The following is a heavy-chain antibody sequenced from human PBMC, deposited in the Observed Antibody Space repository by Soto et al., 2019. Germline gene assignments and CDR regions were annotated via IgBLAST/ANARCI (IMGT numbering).Heavy chain of an antibody. V-gene: IGHV3-30*03. Sequence: GGSLRLSCTASGFTFSSYGMHWVRQAPGKGLEWVAVISYDGSNKYYADSVKGRFTISRDNSKNTLYLQMNSLRAEDTAVYYCARGGSTVLTTQFDPWGQGTLVTVSS. CDR3: ARGGSTVLTTQFDP. J-gene: IGHJ5*02. CDR1: GFTFSSYG. D-gene: IGHD3-22*01. CDR2: ISYDGSNK.